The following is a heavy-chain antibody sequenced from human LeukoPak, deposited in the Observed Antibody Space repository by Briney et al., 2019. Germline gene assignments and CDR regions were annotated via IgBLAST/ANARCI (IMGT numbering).Heavy chain of an antibody. CDR3: ARIELYYDFWSGQDY. J-gene: IGHJ4*02. CDR1: GYTFTSYG. CDR2: ISAYNGNT. Sequence: ASAKVSCKASGYTFTSYGISWVRQAPGQGLEWMGWISAYNGNTNYAQKLQGRVTMTTDTSTSTAYTELRSLRSDDTAVYYCARIELYYDFWSGQDYWGQGTLVTVSS. V-gene: IGHV1-18*01. D-gene: IGHD3-3*01.